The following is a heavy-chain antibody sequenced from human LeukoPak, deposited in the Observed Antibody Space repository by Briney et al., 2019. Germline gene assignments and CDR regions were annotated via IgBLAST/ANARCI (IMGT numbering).Heavy chain of an antibody. V-gene: IGHV1-3*01. Sequence: ASVKVSCKASGYTFTSYAMHWVRQAPGQRLEWMGWINAGNGNTKYSQKFQGRVTITRGTSASTAYMELSSLRSEDTAVYYCARSQDYGDYGIDYWGQGTLVTVSS. CDR3: ARSQDYGDYGIDY. CDR1: GYTFTSYA. J-gene: IGHJ4*02. D-gene: IGHD4-17*01. CDR2: INAGNGNT.